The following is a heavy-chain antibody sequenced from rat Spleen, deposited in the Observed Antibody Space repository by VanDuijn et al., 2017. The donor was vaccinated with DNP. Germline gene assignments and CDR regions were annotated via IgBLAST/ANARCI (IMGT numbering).Heavy chain of an antibody. Sequence: QIQLQQSGAELAKPGSSVMISCRASGYTFTTYYIGWIKQTTRQGLEYIGYINMGSGGTNYNEKFKGKATLTVGKSSSTAFMQLSSLTPDDSAVYYCVRGIDGVWFAYWGQGVMVTFSS. D-gene: IGHD4-4*01. J-gene: IGHJ2*01. V-gene: IGHV1-43*01. CDR3: VRGIDGVWFAY. CDR1: GYTFTTYY. CDR2: INMGSGGT.